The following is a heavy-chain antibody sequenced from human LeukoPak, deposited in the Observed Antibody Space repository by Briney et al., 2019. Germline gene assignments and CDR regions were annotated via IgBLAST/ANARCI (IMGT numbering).Heavy chain of an antibody. J-gene: IGHJ4*02. V-gene: IGHV3-30*14. CDR2: ISYDGSNK. CDR3: ARVPPTDELYYGSGSQGGIDY. D-gene: IGHD3-10*01. Sequence: PGGSLRLSCAASGFTFSSYAMHWVRQAPGKGLEWVAVISYDGSNKYYADSVKGRFTISRDNSKNTLYLQMNSLRAEDTAVYYCARVPPTDELYYGSGSQGGIDYWGQGTLVTVSS. CDR1: GFTFSSYA.